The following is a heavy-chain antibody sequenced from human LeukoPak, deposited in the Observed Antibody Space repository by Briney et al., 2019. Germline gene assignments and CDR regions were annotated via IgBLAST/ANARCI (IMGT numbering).Heavy chain of an antibody. CDR3: VRRDTGWNYFDY. Sequence: PSETLSLTCAVSGGSINSHYWGWIRQPPGKGLQWIGDIHSTGKNNYNPSLKSRVTISLDTSKSHLSLNLTSVLAADTAIYYCVRRDTGWNYFDYWGKGILVTVSS. D-gene: IGHD6-19*01. CDR2: IHSTGKN. J-gene: IGHJ4*02. V-gene: IGHV4-4*08. CDR1: GGSINSHY.